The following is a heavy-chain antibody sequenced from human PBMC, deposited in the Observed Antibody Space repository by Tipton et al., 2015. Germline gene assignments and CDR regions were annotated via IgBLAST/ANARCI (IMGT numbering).Heavy chain of an antibody. CDR3: ARGRFGDLPYFDS. V-gene: IGHV3-33*08. D-gene: IGHD3-10*01. J-gene: IGHJ4*02. CDR2: IWYDESHK. Sequence: SLRLSCAASGFDFSIYGMHWVRQAPGKGLEWVAVIWYDESHKFYADSVEGRFTISRDNSKNTVYLQMNSLRAEDSAIYYCARGRFGDLPYFDSWGQGTLVTVSS. CDR1: GFDFSIYG.